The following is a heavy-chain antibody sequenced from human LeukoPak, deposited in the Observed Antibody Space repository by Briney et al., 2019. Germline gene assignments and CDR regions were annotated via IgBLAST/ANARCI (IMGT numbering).Heavy chain of an antibody. D-gene: IGHD1-26*01. J-gene: IGHJ4*02. CDR1: GYTFTYYV. CDR2: INAYIGNT. CDR3: ARGEKPYDY. Sequence: ASVKVSCKTSGYTFTYYVISWVRQAPGQGLEWMGWINAYIGNTNDAQKFQGRVTMTTDTSTSTAYMELRSLRSDDTAVYYCARGEKPYDYWGQGTLVSVSS. V-gene: IGHV1-18*01.